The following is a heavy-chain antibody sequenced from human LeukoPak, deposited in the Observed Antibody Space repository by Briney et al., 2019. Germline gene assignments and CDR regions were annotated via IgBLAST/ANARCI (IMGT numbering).Heavy chain of an antibody. CDR1: GYTFTSYA. Sequence: ASVKVSCKASGYTFTSYAINWVRQAPGQGLEWMGWINTNTGNPTYAQGFTGRFVFSLDTSVNTAYLQISRPKAEDTAVYYCARDRWAVAGLFDYWGQGTLVTDSS. V-gene: IGHV7-4-1*02. CDR2: INTNTGNP. J-gene: IGHJ4*02. CDR3: ARDRWAVAGLFDY. D-gene: IGHD6-19*01.